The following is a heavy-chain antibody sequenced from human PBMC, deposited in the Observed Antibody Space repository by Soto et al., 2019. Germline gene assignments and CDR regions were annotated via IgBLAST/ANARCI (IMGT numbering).Heavy chain of an antibody. CDR1: GGSISSYY. J-gene: IGHJ4*02. CDR3: ARKVYGPGNFDY. V-gene: IGHV4-59*01. Sequence: SETLSLTCTMSGGSISSYYWNWIRQSPGKGLEWIGNIYYSGSTNYNPSLKSRVTISVDTSKNQFSLKLTSVTAADTAVYYCARKVYGPGNFDYWGQGAVVTVSS. CDR2: IYYSGST. D-gene: IGHD3-10*01.